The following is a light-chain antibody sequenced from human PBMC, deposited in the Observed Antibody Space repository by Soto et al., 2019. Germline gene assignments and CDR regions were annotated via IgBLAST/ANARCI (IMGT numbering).Light chain of an antibody. Sequence: DIVMTQSPDSLALSLGERATINCRSSQSIFYNSNNKNYLAWYQQKPGQPPRLLIYWASTRESGVPDRFSGSGSGTRVPLAISSLQAGDVAVYYCQQYYDIPLTFGGGTKVDIK. CDR2: WAS. V-gene: IGKV4-1*01. CDR1: QSIFYNSNNKNY. J-gene: IGKJ4*01. CDR3: QQYYDIPLT.